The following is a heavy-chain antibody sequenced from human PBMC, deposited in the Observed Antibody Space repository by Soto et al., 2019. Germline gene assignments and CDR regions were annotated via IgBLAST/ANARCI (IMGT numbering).Heavy chain of an antibody. CDR2: IWYDGSNK. CDR1: GFTFSSYG. V-gene: IGHV3-33*01. J-gene: IGHJ4*02. CDR3: ARAVPVDIVLMVYATSIDY. Sequence: ESGGGVVPPGRSLRLSCAASGFTFSSYGMHWVRQAPGKGLEWVAVIWYDGSNKYYADSVKGRFTISRDNSKNTLYRQMNIRRAEDTAVYYCARAVPVDIVLMVYATSIDYWGQGTLVTVSS. D-gene: IGHD2-8*01.